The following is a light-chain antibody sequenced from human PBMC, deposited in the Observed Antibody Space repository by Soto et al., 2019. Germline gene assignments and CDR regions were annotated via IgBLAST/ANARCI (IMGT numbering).Light chain of an antibody. CDR3: QQSYSTLIT. CDR2: AAS. CDR1: QSISSY. V-gene: IGKV1-39*01. Sequence: DIQMTQSPSSLSASVVDRVTITCRASQSISSYLNWYQQKPGKAPKLLIYAASSLQSGVPSRFSGSGSGTDFTLTISSLQPEGFATYYCQQSYSTLITFGQGTRLEIK. J-gene: IGKJ5*01.